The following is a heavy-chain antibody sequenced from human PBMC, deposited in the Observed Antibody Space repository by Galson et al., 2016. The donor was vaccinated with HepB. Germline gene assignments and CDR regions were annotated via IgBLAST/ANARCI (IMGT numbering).Heavy chain of an antibody. CDR1: AYSITSSNL. CDR2: IYYSGNT. CDR3: ARTYSSGWYFDY. D-gene: IGHD6-19*01. J-gene: IGHJ4*02. Sequence: SETLSLTCAVSAYSITSSNLWGWIRQPPGKGLEWIGYIYYSGNTYYNPSVKSRVTISVDTSKNQFSLKLASVTAVDTAVYYCARTYSSGWYFDYWGQGTLVTVSS. V-gene: IGHV4-28*01.